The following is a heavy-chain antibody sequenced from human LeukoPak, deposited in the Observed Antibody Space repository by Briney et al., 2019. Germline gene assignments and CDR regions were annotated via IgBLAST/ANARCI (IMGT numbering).Heavy chain of an antibody. V-gene: IGHV1-24*01. Sequence: ASVKVSFKVSGYTLTELSMHWVRQAPGKGLEWIGGLDPEDGEAFYAQNFQGRVTMTEDTSTDTAYMELSSLRSEDTAVYYYATHPLGYFDSWGQGTLVTVSS. CDR2: LDPEDGEA. J-gene: IGHJ4*02. CDR1: GYTLTELS. CDR3: ATHPLGYFDS.